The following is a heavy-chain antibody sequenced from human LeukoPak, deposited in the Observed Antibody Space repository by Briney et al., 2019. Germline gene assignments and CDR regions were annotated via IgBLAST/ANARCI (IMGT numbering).Heavy chain of an antibody. CDR1: GFTFSTYW. D-gene: IGHD3/OR15-3a*01. CDR2: INQDGSQK. J-gene: IGHJ4*02. Sequence: AGGSLRLSCAASGFTFSTYWMSWVRQAPGKGLEWVAIINQDGSQKYYVDSVKGRFTISRDNAKNSLYLQMDSLRVEDTAVYHCAKDVAWGRMDLWGQGTLANVSS. CDR3: AKDVAWGRMDL. V-gene: IGHV3-7*01.